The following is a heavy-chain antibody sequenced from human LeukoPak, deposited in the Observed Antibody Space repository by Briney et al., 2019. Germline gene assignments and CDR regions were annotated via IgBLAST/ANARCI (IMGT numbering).Heavy chain of an antibody. Sequence: SETLSLTCTVSGGSISSYYWSWIRQPPGKGLEWIGYIYYSGSTNYNPSLKSRVTISVDTSKNQFSLKLSSVTAADTAVYYCARVGDYYDSSGYPRFAFDIWGQGTMVTVSS. D-gene: IGHD3-22*01. CDR3: ARVGDYYDSSGYPRFAFDI. J-gene: IGHJ3*02. CDR2: IYYSGST. CDR1: GGSISSYY. V-gene: IGHV4-59*01.